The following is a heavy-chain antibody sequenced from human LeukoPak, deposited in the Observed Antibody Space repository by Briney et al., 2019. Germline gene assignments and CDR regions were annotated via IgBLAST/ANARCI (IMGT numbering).Heavy chain of an antibody. V-gene: IGHV3-7*01. Sequence: GGSLRLPCAASGFSFNTAWMDWVRQAPGKGLEWVANINQDGTYKYYVDSVKGRFTISRDNAKNSVFLQMNNLGVEDTAVYFCSESLNSWGQGTLVTVSS. CDR1: GFSFNTAW. CDR3: SESLNS. CDR2: INQDGTYK. J-gene: IGHJ4*02. D-gene: IGHD1-26*01.